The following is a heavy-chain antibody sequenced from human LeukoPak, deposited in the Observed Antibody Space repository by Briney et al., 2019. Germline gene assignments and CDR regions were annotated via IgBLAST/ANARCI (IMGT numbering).Heavy chain of an antibody. CDR1: GYTFTSYD. Sequence: ASVKVSCKASGYTFTSYDINWVRQATGQGLEWMGWMNPNSGNTGYAQKFQGRVTMTRNTSISTAYMELSSLRSEDTAMYYCAIGRDGYNLGAFDIWGQGTMVTVSS. V-gene: IGHV1-8*01. J-gene: IGHJ3*02. D-gene: IGHD5-24*01. CDR3: AIGRDGYNLGAFDI. CDR2: MNPNSGNT.